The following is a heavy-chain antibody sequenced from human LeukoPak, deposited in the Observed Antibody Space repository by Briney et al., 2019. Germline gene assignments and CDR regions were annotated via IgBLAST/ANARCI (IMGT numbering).Heavy chain of an antibody. Sequence: ASVKVSCKASGYTFTSDAMNWVRQAPGQGLEWMGWINTNTGNPTYAQGFTGRFVFSLDTSVSTAYLQISSLKAEDTAVYYCARDRDGYKPREHDPWGQGTLVTVSS. D-gene: IGHD5-24*01. CDR2: INTNTGNP. CDR3: ARDRDGYKPREHDP. J-gene: IGHJ5*02. CDR1: GYTFTSDA. V-gene: IGHV7-4-1*02.